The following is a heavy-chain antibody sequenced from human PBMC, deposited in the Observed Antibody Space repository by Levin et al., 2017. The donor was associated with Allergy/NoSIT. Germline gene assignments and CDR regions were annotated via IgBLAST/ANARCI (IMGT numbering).Heavy chain of an antibody. V-gene: IGHV3-33*01. D-gene: IGHD5-12*01. CDR1: GFTFSSYG. CDR2: ICDDGYKK. Sequence: GGSLRLSCAASGFTFSSYGMHWVRQAPGKGLEWVAVICDDGYKKYYADSVKGRFTISRDNSKNTLYLQMNSLRAEDTAVYYCARVLRFYYYYYMDVWGKGTTVTVSS. CDR3: ARVLRFYYYYYMDV. J-gene: IGHJ6*03.